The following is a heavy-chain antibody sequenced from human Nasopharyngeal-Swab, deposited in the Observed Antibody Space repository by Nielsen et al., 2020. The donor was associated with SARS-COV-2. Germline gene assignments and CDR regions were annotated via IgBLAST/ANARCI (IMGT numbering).Heavy chain of an antibody. J-gene: IGHJ6*02. CDR2: ISYDGSNK. D-gene: IGHD5-12*01. CDR1: GFTFSSYA. CDR3: ARDTSVDIVLLYYGMDV. Sequence: SCAASGFTFSSYAMHWVRQAPGKGLEWVAVISYDGSNKYYADSVKGRFTISRDSSKNTLYLQMNSLRAEDTAVYYCARDTSVDIVLLYYGMDVWGQGTTVTVSS. V-gene: IGHV3-30-3*01.